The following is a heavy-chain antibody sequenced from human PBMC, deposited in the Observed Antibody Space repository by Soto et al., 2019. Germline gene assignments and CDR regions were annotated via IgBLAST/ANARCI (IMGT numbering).Heavy chain of an antibody. J-gene: IGHJ4*02. CDR2: ISGSGGST. V-gene: IGHV3-23*01. CDR3: AKSGGVYYYGSGSGY. Sequence: EVQLLESGGGLVQPGGSLRLSCAASGFTFSSYAMSWVRQAPGKGLEWVSAISGSGGSTYYADSVKGRFTISRDNSKNTLYLQMDSLRAEDTAVYYYAKSGGVYYYGSGSGYWGQGTLVTVSS. CDR1: GFTFSSYA. D-gene: IGHD3-10*01.